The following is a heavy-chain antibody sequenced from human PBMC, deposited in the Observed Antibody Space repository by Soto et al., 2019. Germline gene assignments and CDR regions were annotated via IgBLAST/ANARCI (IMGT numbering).Heavy chain of an antibody. Sequence: QVQLQESGPRLVKPSETLSLTCTVSGGSISSYYWTWIRQPPGKGLEWIGYIYYTGRTNYTPSLKSRVTISVDTSKNQFSLKLTSLTAADTAVYYCTNGLSLLRVQYYYYYMDVWGRVTTVTVSS. J-gene: IGHJ6*03. CDR3: TNGLSLLRVQYYYYYMDV. CDR1: GGSISSYY. V-gene: IGHV4-59*01. D-gene: IGHD1-1*01. CDR2: IYYTGRT.